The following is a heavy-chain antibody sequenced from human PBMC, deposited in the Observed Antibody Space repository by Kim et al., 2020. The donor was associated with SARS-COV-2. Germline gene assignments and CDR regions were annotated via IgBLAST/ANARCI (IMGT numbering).Heavy chain of an antibody. CDR2: INPDGSEK. Sequence: GGSLRLSCAASGFAFSLYWIAWVRQRPGKGLEWVANINPDGSEKYFLDSVKGRFTMSRDNAKNSMYLQMNSLRAEDTAVYFCARGHYGIDVWGQGTTVTVSS. V-gene: IGHV3-7*03. J-gene: IGHJ6*02. CDR3: ARGHYGIDV. CDR1: GFAFSLYW.